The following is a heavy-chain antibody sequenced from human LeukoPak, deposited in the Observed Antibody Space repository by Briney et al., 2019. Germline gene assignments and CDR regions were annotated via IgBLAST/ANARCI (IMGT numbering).Heavy chain of an antibody. CDR2: IQYDGSGK. J-gene: IGHJ4*02. CDR1: GLTFTFSTSG. D-gene: IGHD3-16*02. CDR3: AREGGTIEIGEFDY. Sequence: PGGSLRLSCAASGLTFTFSTSGIHWVRQAPGKGLEWVAFIQYDGSGKYYADSVKGRCTTSRDNSKNTAYLQMNSLTGEDTAIYYCAREGGTIEIGEFDYWGQGTLVTVSS. V-gene: IGHV3-30*02.